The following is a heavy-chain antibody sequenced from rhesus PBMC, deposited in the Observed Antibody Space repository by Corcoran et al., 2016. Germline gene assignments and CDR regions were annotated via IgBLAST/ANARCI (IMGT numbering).Heavy chain of an antibody. CDR2: ISGRGAST. CDR3: ARKVSLTFDY. V-gene: IGHV4-160*01. CDR1: GGSISSNY. D-gene: IGHD3-28*01. Sequence: QVQLQESGPGLVKPSETLSLTCAVSGGSISSNYWSWIRQPPGKGLEWIGLISGRGASTDTHPSLRSQFTISTDTSKNQFSLKLSSVTAADTAVYYCARKVSLTFDYWGQGVLVTVSS. J-gene: IGHJ4*01.